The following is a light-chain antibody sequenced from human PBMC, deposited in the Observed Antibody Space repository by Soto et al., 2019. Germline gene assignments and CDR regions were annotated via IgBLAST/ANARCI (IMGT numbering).Light chain of an antibody. CDR3: QQYNSWPPYT. CDR2: GAS. CDR1: QSVGSG. V-gene: IGKV3-15*01. Sequence: EIVMTQSPATLSVSPGERATLSCRASQSVGSGLSWYQQKPGQAPRLLIYGASTRATGIPARFSGSGSGTEFTLTISSLQSEDFAVYYCQQYNSWPPYTFGQGTKVDNK. J-gene: IGKJ2*01.